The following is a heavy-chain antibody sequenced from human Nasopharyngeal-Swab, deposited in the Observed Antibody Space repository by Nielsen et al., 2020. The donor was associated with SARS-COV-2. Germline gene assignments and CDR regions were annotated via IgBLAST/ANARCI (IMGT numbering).Heavy chain of an antibody. Sequence: SVKVSCKTSGDTFTNPAISWVRQAPGQGLEWMGGIVPALGLPNYAQKFRGRLTISADRSTTTSYLELSSLRFEDTAIYYCAREGEYGAYDAPDYWGQGTLVTVSS. CDR1: GDTFTNPA. CDR3: AREGEYGAYDAPDY. V-gene: IGHV1-69*10. CDR2: IVPALGLP. J-gene: IGHJ4*02. D-gene: IGHD5-12*01.